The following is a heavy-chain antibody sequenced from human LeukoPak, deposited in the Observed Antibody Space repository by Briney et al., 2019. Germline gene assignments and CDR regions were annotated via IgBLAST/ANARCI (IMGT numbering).Heavy chain of an antibody. CDR2: IWYDGSNK. D-gene: IGHD5-18*01. V-gene: IGHV3-33*01. CDR3: ARVNGDTAMVPIDY. J-gene: IGHJ4*02. CDR1: GFTFSSYG. Sequence: PRGSLRLSCAASGFTFSSYGMHWVRQAPGKGLEWVAVIWYDGSNKYYADSVKGRFTISRDNSKNTLYLQMNSLRAEDTAVYYCARVNGDTAMVPIDYWGQGTLVTVSS.